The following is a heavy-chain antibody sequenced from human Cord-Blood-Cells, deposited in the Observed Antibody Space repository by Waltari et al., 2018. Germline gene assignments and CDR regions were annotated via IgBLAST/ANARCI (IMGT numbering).Heavy chain of an antibody. Sequence: QVQLVESGGGVVQPGRSLRLSCAASGFTFSSYGMPWVRQASGKGLEWVAVISYDGSNKYYADSVKGRFTISRDNSKNTLYLQMNSLRAEDTAVYYCAKEPTGYSSSWSFDYWGQGTLVTVSS. V-gene: IGHV3-30*18. J-gene: IGHJ4*02. CDR1: GFTFSSYG. CDR2: ISYDGSNK. CDR3: AKEPTGYSSSWSFDY. D-gene: IGHD6-13*01.